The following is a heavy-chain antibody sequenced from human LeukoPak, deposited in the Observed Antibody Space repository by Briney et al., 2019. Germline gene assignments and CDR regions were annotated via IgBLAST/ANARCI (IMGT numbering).Heavy chain of an antibody. D-gene: IGHD3-22*01. V-gene: IGHV4-59*01. CDR2: IYYTGIT. CDR1: GASITNYY. Sequence: PSETLSLTCTVSGASITNYYWSWFRQPPGKGLEWLAYIYYTGITNYNPSVKSRLTISVDTSKNQLSLTLNSVTAADTAVYYCARGGGPMIVVVNYFDYWGQGTLVTVSS. CDR3: ARGGGPMIVVVNYFDY. J-gene: IGHJ4*02.